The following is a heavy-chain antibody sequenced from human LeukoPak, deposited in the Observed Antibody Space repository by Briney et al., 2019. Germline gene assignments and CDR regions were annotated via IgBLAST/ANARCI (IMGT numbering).Heavy chain of an antibody. Sequence: SDTVSLTCTVSGGSISSYYWSWIRQPPGKGLEWIGYIYYSGSTNYNPSLKSRVTISVDTSKNQFSLKLSSVTAADTAVYYCARRLSTGGNYCFDYWGKGTLVTVSS. CDR2: IYYSGST. CDR3: ARRLSTGGNYCFDY. CDR1: GGSISSYY. D-gene: IGHD4-23*01. J-gene: IGHJ4*02. V-gene: IGHV4-59*08.